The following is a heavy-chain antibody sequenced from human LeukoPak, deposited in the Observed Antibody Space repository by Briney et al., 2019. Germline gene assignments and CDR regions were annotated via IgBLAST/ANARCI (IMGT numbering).Heavy chain of an antibody. CDR1: GFTFSDYY. V-gene: IGHV3-23*01. Sequence: PGGSLRLSCAASGFTFSDYYMSWIRQAPGKGLEWVSAISASGGNTYYADSVKGRFTISRDNSKNTLFLQMNGLRADDTAVYYCAKIRSGSYYYFDYWGQGTLGTVSS. CDR2: ISASGGNT. J-gene: IGHJ4*02. D-gene: IGHD1-26*01. CDR3: AKIRSGSYYYFDY.